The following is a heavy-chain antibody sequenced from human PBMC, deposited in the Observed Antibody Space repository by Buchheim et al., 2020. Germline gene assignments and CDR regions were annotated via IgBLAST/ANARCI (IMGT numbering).Heavy chain of an antibody. V-gene: IGHV4-31*03. CDR1: GDSINNVNYY. CDR3: ARGGGYNRDTTGYWRFEAFDY. J-gene: IGHJ4*02. Sequence: QVQLQESGPGLVKPSQTLSLTCSVSGDSINNVNYYWTWIRQHPGKGLEWIGYIYSSGNSYYNPSLESRVSISVGTSQNHFSLTVNSVTAADTAVYYCARGGGYNRDTTGYWRFEAFDYWGQGIL. CDR2: IYSSGNS. D-gene: IGHD3-22*01.